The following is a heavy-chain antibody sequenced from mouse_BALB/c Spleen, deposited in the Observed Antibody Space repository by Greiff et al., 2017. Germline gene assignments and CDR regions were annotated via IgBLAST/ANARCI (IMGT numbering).Heavy chain of an antibody. J-gene: IGHJ4*01. CDR2: ISSAGSYT. CDR1: GFTFISYG. V-gene: IGHV5-6*02. CDR3: ARDKDGNYVDAMDY. D-gene: IGHD2-1*01. Sequence: DVKLVESGGDLVKPGGSLKLSCAASGFTFISYGMSWVRQTPDKRLEWVATISSAGSYTYYPDSVKGRFTISRDNAKNNLYLQMSSLKSEDTAMYYCARDKDGNYVDAMDYWGQGTSVTVSS.